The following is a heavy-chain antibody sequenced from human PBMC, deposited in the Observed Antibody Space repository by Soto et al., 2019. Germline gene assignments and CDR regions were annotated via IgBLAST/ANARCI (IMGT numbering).Heavy chain of an antibody. D-gene: IGHD6-13*01. J-gene: IGHJ4*02. CDR3: ARDIASFDY. CDR2: INAGNGNT. Sequence: ASVKVACKASGYTVSNYGIHWVRQAPGQRLEWMGWINAGNGNTKYSQKFQGRVTITRDTSASTAYMELSSLRSEDTAVYYCARDIASFDYWGQGTLVTVSS. V-gene: IGHV1-3*01. CDR1: GYTVSNYG.